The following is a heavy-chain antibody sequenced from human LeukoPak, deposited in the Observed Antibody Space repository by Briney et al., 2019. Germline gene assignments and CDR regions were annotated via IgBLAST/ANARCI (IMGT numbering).Heavy chain of an antibody. Sequence: SETLSLTCTVSGGSISSGSYYWSWIRQPPGKGLEWIGYIYYSGSTYYNPSLKSRVTISVDTSKNQFSLKLSSVTAADTAVYYCARTGPAYDFWSGPMDVWGKGTTVTVSS. CDR3: ARTGPAYDFWSGPMDV. V-gene: IGHV4-30-4*08. J-gene: IGHJ6*03. D-gene: IGHD3-3*01. CDR1: GGSISSGSYY. CDR2: IYYSGST.